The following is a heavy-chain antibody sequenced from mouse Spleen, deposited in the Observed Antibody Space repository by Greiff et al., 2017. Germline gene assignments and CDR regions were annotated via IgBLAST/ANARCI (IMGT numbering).Heavy chain of an antibody. CDR2: SRNKANDYTT. D-gene: IGHD4-1*01. V-gene: IGHV7-1*01. Sequence: EVQGVESGGGLVQSGRSLRLSCATSGFTFSDFYMEWVRQAPGKGLEWIAASRNKANDYTTEYSASVKGRFIVSRDTSQSILYLQMNALRAEDTAIYYCARDASLGSFDYWGQGTTLTVSS. CDR3: ARDASLGSFDY. J-gene: IGHJ2*01. CDR1: GFTFSDFY.